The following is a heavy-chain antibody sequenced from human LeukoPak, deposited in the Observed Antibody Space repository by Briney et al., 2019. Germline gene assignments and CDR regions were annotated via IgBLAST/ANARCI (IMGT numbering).Heavy chain of an antibody. D-gene: IGHD2-2*01. CDR1: GFTFSSYA. CDR2: ISGSGGST. V-gene: IGHV3-23*01. Sequence: GGSLRLSCAASGFTFSSYAMSWVRHAPAKGLEGVSAISGSGGSTYYADSVKGRFTISRDNSKNTLHLQMNSQRAEDTAVYYCAKGLQVPAAQQAWGQGAMVTVSS. J-gene: IGHJ4*02. CDR3: AKGLQVPAAQQA.